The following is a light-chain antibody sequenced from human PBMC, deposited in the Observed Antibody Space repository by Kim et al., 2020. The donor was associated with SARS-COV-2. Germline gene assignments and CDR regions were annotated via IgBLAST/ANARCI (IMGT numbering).Light chain of an antibody. CDR3: QAWDSSTVL. CDR2: RDN. J-gene: IGLJ2*01. V-gene: IGLV3-1*01. CDR1: KLGDKY. Sequence: SVSLGQTASITCSGDKLGDKYASWYQQKPGQSPVLVVHRDNKRPSGIPERFSGSHSGYTATLAISGTQAMDEADYYCQAWDSSTVLFGGGTQLTVL.